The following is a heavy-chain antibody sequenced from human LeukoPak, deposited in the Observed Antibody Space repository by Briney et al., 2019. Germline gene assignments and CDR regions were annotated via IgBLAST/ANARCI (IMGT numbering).Heavy chain of an antibody. J-gene: IGHJ6*03. CDR3: ARVGCSSTSCYPNYYYYYMDV. CDR1: GYTFTSYG. Sequence: GASVEVSCKASGYTFTSYGISWVRQAPGQGLEWMGWISAYNGNTNYAQKLQGRVTMTTDTSTSTAYMELRSLRSDDTAVYYCARVGCSSTSCYPNYYYYYMDVWGKGTTVTVSS. V-gene: IGHV1-18*01. D-gene: IGHD2-2*01. CDR2: ISAYNGNT.